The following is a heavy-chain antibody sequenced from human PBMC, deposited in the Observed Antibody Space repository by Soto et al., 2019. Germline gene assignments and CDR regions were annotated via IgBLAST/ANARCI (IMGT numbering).Heavy chain of an antibody. CDR2: IGNSGTRT. J-gene: IGHJ6*03. V-gene: IGHV3-23*01. CDR1: GFTFRSYA. D-gene: IGHD6-19*01. Sequence: EVQLLESGGGLVQPGGSLRLSCEGSGFTFRSYAMSWVRQVPGKGLEWVSAIGNSGTRTYYVDSVKGRFTISRDNSKNTLFLQMNGMRVEDTAVYYCAKDPGSSAWYPGDNYYYYMDVWGKGTTVIVSS. CDR3: AKDPGSSAWYPGDNYYYYMDV.